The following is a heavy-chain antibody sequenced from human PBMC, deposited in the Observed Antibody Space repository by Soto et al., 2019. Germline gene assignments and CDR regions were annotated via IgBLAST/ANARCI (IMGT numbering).Heavy chain of an antibody. J-gene: IGHJ4*02. CDR1: GGSISSGGYS. CDR3: AAGGGLPRYY. D-gene: IGHD5-12*01. Sequence: QLQLQESGSGLVKPSQTLSLTCAVSGGSISSGGYSWSWIRQPPGKGLEWIGYIYHSGSTYYTPSLKSRVPISVDRSKNQCSLKLSSVTAADTAVYYCAAGGGLPRYYWGQGTLVTVSS. CDR2: IYHSGST. V-gene: IGHV4-30-2*01.